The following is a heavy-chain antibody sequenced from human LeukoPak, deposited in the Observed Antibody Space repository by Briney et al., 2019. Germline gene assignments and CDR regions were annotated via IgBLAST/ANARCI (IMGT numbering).Heavy chain of an antibody. CDR1: GFTFNSYA. CDR3: AKDLDGYGGLRGDAFDI. J-gene: IGHJ3*02. CDR2: ISDGGGST. D-gene: IGHD5-24*01. V-gene: IGHV3-23*01. Sequence: AGGSLRLSCAAFGFTFNSYALSWVRQAPGKGLEWVSAISDGGGSTYYADSVKGRFTISRDNSKNTVYLQMNSLRVEDTAVYYCAKDLDGYGGLRGDAFDIWGQGTMVIVSS.